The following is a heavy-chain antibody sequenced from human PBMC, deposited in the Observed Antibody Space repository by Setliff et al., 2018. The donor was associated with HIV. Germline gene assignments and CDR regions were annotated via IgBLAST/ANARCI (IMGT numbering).Heavy chain of an antibody. CDR3: ARVGILLWFGELTEAPLDY. CDR2: ISAYNGNT. J-gene: IGHJ4*02. Sequence: ASVKVSCKASRSTFNSHTISWVRQAPGQGLEWMGWISAYNGNTNYAQKLQGRVTMTTDTSTSKAYMELRSLRSDDTAVYYCARVGILLWFGELTEAPLDYWGQGTLVTVSS. V-gene: IGHV1-18*01. CDR1: RSTFNSHT. D-gene: IGHD3-10*01.